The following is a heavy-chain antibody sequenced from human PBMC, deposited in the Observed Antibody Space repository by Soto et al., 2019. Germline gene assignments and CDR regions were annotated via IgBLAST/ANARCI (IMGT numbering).Heavy chain of an antibody. D-gene: IGHD4-17*01. CDR1: GFTFSSHS. CDR3: AKDLGYGDYHGAFDI. Sequence: PGGSLRLSGAASGFTFSSHSINWVRQAPGKGLEWVSYISGSGATKYYADSVKGRFTISRDNARNSLYLQMNSLRAEDTAVYYCAKDLGYGDYHGAFDIWGQGTMVTVSS. CDR2: ISGSGATK. J-gene: IGHJ3*02. V-gene: IGHV3-48*01.